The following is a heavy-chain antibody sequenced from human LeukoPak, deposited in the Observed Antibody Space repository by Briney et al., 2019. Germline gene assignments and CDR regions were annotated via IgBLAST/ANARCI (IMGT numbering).Heavy chain of an antibody. V-gene: IGHV4-39*01. CDR1: GGSISSSSYY. D-gene: IGHD2-2*02. J-gene: IGHJ1*01. CDR2: IYYSGST. Sequence: PSETLSLTCTVSGGSISSSSYYWGWIRQPPGKGLEWIGSIYYSGSTYYNPSLKSRVTISVDTSKNQFSLKLSSVTAADTAVYYCARQYCSSTSCYTGFPEYFQHWGQGTLVTVSS. CDR3: ARQYCSSTSCYTGFPEYFQH.